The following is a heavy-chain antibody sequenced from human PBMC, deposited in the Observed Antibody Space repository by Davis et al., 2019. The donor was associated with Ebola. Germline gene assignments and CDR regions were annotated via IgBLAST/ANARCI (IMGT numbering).Heavy chain of an antibody. Sequence: PGGSLRLSCAASGFTFSSHAMSWVRQAPGKGLEWVSAISGRGGSTYYADSVKGRFTISRDNSKNTLYLQMNSLRAEDTAVYYCAKYSYGDYAVDYWGQGTLVTVSS. V-gene: IGHV3-23*01. D-gene: IGHD4-17*01. J-gene: IGHJ4*02. CDR3: AKYSYGDYAVDY. CDR1: GFTFSSHA. CDR2: ISGRGGST.